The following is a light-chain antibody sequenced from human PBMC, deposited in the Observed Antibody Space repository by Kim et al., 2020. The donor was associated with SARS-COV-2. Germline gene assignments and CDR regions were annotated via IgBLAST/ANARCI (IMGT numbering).Light chain of an antibody. CDR3: SSYSTSSNVV. V-gene: IGLV2-14*01. CDR1: SSDVGGYNY. J-gene: IGLJ2*01. CDR2: EVS. Sequence: QSALTQPASVSGSPGQSITISCTGTSSDVGGYNYVSWYQQRPGKAPKLMISEVSNRPSGVSNRFPGSKSGNTASLTISRLQAEDEADYYCSSYSTSSNVVFGGGTQLTVL.